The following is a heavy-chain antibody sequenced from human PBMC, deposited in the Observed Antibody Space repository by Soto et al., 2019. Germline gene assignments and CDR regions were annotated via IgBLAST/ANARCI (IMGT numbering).Heavy chain of an antibody. V-gene: IGHV4-4*07. D-gene: IGHD3-10*01. J-gene: IGHJ4*02. CDR2: IYSGGST. CDR3: ARGPGGFGEFSLDY. CDR1: GGSITTYY. Sequence: QVQLQEWGPGLVKPSETLSLTCTVSGGSITTYYWSWIRQPAGKGLECIGRIYSGGSTNYNHSLRRSVTVSVDMSKNQFSLQLSSVTAAETVFYCCARGPGGFGEFSLDYWGQGTLVTVSS.